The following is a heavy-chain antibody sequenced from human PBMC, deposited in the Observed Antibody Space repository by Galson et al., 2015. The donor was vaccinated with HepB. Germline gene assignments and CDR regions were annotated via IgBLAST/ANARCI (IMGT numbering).Heavy chain of an antibody. CDR1: GYTFTSYY. J-gene: IGHJ5*02. D-gene: IGHD1-1*01. Sequence: SVKVSCKASGYTFTSYYMHWVRQAPGQGLEWMGIINPSGGSTSYAQKFQGRVTMTRDTSTSTVYMELSSLRSEDTAVYYCARDFTDTGTPRWFDPWGQGTLVTVSS. CDR2: INPSGGST. V-gene: IGHV1-46*01. CDR3: ARDFTDTGTPRWFDP.